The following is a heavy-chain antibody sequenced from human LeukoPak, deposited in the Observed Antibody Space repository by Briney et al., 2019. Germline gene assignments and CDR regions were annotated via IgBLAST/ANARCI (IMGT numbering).Heavy chain of an antibody. CDR3: AKGEVWFGEPPLAGDY. V-gene: IGHV3-21*04. CDR2: ISSSSSYI. D-gene: IGHD3-10*01. Sequence: PGGSLRLSCAASGFTFSSYSMNWVRQAPGKGLEWVSSISSSSSYIYYADSVKGRFTISRDNAKNSLYLQMNSLRAEDTAVYYCAKGEVWFGEPPLAGDYWGQGTLVTVSS. CDR1: GFTFSSYS. J-gene: IGHJ4*02.